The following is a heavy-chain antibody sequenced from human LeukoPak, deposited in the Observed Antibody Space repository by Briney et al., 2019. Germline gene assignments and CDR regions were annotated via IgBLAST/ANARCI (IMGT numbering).Heavy chain of an antibody. CDR1: GYSISSGYY. V-gene: IGHV4-38-2*02. CDR2: IYHSGST. J-gene: IGHJ4*02. CDR3: ARDLMGWDLHYFDY. Sequence: SETLSLTCTVSGYSISSGYYWGWIRQPPGKGLEWIGSIYHSGSTYYNPSLKSRLTISVDTSKNQFSLKLTSVTAADTAVYYCARDLMGWDLHYFDYWGQGTLVTVSS. D-gene: IGHD1-26*01.